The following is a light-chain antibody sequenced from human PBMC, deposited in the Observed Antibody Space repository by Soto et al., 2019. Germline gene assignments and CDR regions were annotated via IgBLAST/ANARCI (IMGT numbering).Light chain of an antibody. J-gene: IGLJ1*01. CDR3: NSHTSSNTRV. Sequence: QSVLTQPASVSGSPGQSITISCTGTSXDVGGYNHVSWYQHHPGKAPKLMIYEVSNRPSGGSTRFSGSKSGNTACLTISALQADDEADYYCNSHTSSNTRVFGTGTKVTVL. V-gene: IGLV2-14*01. CDR2: EVS. CDR1: SXDVGGYNH.